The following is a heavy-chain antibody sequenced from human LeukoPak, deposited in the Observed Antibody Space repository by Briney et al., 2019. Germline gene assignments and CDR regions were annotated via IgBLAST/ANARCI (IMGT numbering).Heavy chain of an antibody. V-gene: IGHV1-18*01. CDR1: GYTFTSYG. J-gene: IGHJ4*02. Sequence: ASVKVSCKASGYTFTSYGISWVRQAPGQGLEWMGWISAYNGNTNYAQKLQGRVTMTTDTSTSTAYMELRSLRSDDTALYYCARANIPSYYDFWSGYQKPYYFDYWGQGTLVTVSS. CDR2: ISAYNGNT. CDR3: ARANIPSYYDFWSGYQKPYYFDY. D-gene: IGHD3-3*01.